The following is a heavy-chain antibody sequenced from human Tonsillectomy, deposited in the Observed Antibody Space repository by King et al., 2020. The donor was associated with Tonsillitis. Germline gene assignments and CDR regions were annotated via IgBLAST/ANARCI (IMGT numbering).Heavy chain of an antibody. J-gene: IGHJ4*02. Sequence: QLQESGPGLVKPSETLSLTCTVSGGSISTYYWSWIRQTPGKGLEWIGYIYYSESTNYNPSLKSRVTTSLDTSKNQFSLKLSSVTAADTAVYYCARVAGTYGGFGQLYFDYWGQGTLVTVSS. CDR3: ARVAGTYGGFGQLYFDY. CDR2: IYYSEST. D-gene: IGHD2-8*01. CDR1: GGSISTYY. V-gene: IGHV4-59*01.